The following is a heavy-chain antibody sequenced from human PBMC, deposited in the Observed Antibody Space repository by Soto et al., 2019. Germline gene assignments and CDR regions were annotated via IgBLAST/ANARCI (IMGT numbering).Heavy chain of an antibody. V-gene: IGHV3-21*01. J-gene: IGHJ6*02. CDR1: GFTFSSYS. D-gene: IGHD2-8*01. CDR3: ASEGYCTNGVCSKNYYYGMDV. Sequence: PGGSLRLSCAASGFTFSSYSMNWVRQAPGKGLEWVSSISSSSSYIYYADSVKGRFTISRDNAKNSLYLQMNSLRAEDTAVYYCASEGYCTNGVCSKNYYYGMDVWDQGTTVTVSS. CDR2: ISSSSSYI.